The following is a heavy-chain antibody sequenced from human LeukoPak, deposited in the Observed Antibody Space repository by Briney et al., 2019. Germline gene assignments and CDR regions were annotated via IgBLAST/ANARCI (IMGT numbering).Heavy chain of an antibody. Sequence: GRSLRLSCAASGFTFSSYVMHWVRQAPGKGLEWVAIISYDGSNEYYADSVKGRFTISRDNSKNTLYLQMNSLRAADTAVYSCARSFFQWNYGSCLDSWGQGTLVTVSS. CDR1: GFTFSSYV. J-gene: IGHJ4*02. V-gene: IGHV3-30*04. D-gene: IGHD1-7*01. CDR3: ARSFFQWNYGSCLDS. CDR2: ISYDGSNE.